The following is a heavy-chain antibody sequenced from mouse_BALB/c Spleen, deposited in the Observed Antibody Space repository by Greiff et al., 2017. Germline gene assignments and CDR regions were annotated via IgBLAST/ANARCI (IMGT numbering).Heavy chain of an antibody. J-gene: IGHJ2*01. Sequence: QVQLKESGAELVRPGVSVKISCKGSGYTFTDYAMHWVKQSHAKSLEWIGVISTYYGDASYNQKFKGKATMTVDKSSSTAYMELARLTSEDSAIYYCARSSITTVVGDYWGQGTTLTVSS. CDR3: ARSSITTVVGDY. V-gene: IGHV1S137*01. CDR1: GYTFTDYA. D-gene: IGHD1-1*01. CDR2: ISTYYGDA.